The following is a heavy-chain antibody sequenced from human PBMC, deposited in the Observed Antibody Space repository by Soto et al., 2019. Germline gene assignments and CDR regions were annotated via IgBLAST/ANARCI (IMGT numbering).Heavy chain of an antibody. D-gene: IGHD3-22*01. Sequence: SETLSLTCTVSGGSISSGGYYWSWIRQHPGKGLEWIGYIYYSGSTYYNPSLKSRVTISVDTSKNQFSLKLSSVTAADTAVYYCARENGLETYYYDSSAPGIWGQGAMVTVSS. CDR2: IYYSGST. V-gene: IGHV4-31*03. CDR3: ARENGLETYYYDSSAPGI. J-gene: IGHJ3*02. CDR1: GGSISSGGYY.